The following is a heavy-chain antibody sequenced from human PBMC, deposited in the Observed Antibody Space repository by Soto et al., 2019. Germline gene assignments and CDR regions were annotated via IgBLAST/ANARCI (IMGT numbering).Heavy chain of an antibody. V-gene: IGHV1-2*04. CDR3: ARNQWMGEFDD. Sequence: ASVKVSCKASGYTFTSYGISWVRQAPGQGLEWMGWINPNSGGTNYAQKFQGWVTMTRDTSISTAYMELSRLRSDDTAVYYCARNQWMGEFDDRGQGTLVTVSS. CDR1: GYTFTSYG. D-gene: IGHD6-19*01. J-gene: IGHJ4*02. CDR2: INPNSGGT.